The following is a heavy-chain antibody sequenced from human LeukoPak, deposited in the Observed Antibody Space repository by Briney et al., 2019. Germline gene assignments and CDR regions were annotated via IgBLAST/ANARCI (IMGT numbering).Heavy chain of an antibody. CDR2: IYTSGST. V-gene: IGHV4-4*07. Sequence: PSETLSLTCTVYGGSISGYYWSWIRQPAGKGLEWIGRIYTSGSTNYNPSLKSRVTMSVDTSKNQFSLKLSSVTAADTAVYYCARGCSSTSCYTGYFDLWGRGTLVTVCS. D-gene: IGHD2-2*02. CDR3: ARGCSSTSCYTGYFDL. CDR1: GGSISGYY. J-gene: IGHJ2*01.